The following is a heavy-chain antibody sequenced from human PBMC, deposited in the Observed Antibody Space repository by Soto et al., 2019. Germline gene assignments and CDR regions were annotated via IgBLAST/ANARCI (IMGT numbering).Heavy chain of an antibody. CDR3: AKDRLGSSWFSSDYYYYYGMDV. D-gene: IGHD6-13*01. J-gene: IGHJ6*02. V-gene: IGHV3-30*18. CDR1: GFTFSSYG. CDR2: ISYDGSNK. Sequence: GGSLRLSCAASGFTFSSYGMHWVRQAPGKGLEWVAVISYDGSNKYYADSVKGRFTISRDNSKNTLYLQMNSLRAEDTAVSYCAKDRLGSSWFSSDYYYYYGMDVWGQGTTVTVSS.